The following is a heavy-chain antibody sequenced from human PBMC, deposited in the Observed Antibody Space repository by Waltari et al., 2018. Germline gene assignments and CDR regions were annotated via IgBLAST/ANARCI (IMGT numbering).Heavy chain of an antibody. V-gene: IGHV4-34*01. D-gene: IGHD2-21*01. J-gene: IGHJ4*02. CDR1: GGSFNFYY. Sequence: QVLLQQWGAGLLKPSETLSLTCAVYGGSFNFYYWSWIHQPPGEGLEWIGEITHSGSTNYNPSLKSRVSISVDTPNNQFSLKLTSVTAADTAAYYCARRGYCGIDCYSNYFDFWGQGTLVTVSS. CDR2: ITHSGST. CDR3: ARRGYCGIDCYSNYFDF.